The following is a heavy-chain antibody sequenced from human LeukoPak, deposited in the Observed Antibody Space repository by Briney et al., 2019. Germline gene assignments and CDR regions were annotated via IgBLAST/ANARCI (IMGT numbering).Heavy chain of an antibody. V-gene: IGHV3-74*01. CDR1: GFTLSRYW. J-gene: IGHJ4*02. CDR2: INSVGSST. D-gene: IGHD1-26*01. Sequence: GGSLRLSCAASGFTLSRYWMHWVRQAPGKGLVWVSRINSVGSSTTYADSVKGRFTISRDNSKNTLYLQMNSLRAEDTALYYCARTMYITGSSDFDYWGQGTLVTVSS. CDR3: ARTMYITGSSDFDY.